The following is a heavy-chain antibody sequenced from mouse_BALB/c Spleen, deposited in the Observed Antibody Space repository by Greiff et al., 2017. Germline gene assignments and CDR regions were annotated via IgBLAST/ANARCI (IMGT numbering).Heavy chain of an antibody. CDR2: INSNGGST. CDR3: ARHETGSDGPTWFAY. Sequence: EVMLVESGGGLVKLGGSLKLSCAASGFTFSSYYMSWVRQTPEKRLELVAAINSNGGSTYYPDTVKGRFTISRDNAKNTLYLQMSSLKSEDTALYYCARHETGSDGPTWFAYWGQGTLVTVSA. V-gene: IGHV5-6-2*01. CDR1: GFTFSSYY. J-gene: IGHJ3*01.